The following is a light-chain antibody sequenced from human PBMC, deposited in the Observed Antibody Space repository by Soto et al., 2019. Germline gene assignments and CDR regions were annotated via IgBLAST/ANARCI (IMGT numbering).Light chain of an antibody. Sequence: EIVLTQSPGTLSLSPGERATLSCRASQSVSSSYLAWYKQKPGQAPRLLIYGASSRATGIPDRFSGSGSGTDFTLTISRREPEDFVVYYCQQYGSSPPYTFGQGTKLDIK. CDR2: GAS. CDR1: QSVSSSY. J-gene: IGKJ2*01. CDR3: QQYGSSPPYT. V-gene: IGKV3-20*01.